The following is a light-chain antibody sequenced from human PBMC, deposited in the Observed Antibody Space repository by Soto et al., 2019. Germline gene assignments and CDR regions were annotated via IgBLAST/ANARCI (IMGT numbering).Light chain of an antibody. CDR1: QSVRSY. CDR3: QQRSNWPST. Sequence: EIVLTQSPGTLSLSPGERATLSCRASQSVRSYLTWYQQKPGQAPRLLIYDAFKRATGIPARISGSGYGTDFTLTISSLEPEDFAVYYCQQRSNWPSTFGGGTKVEIK. V-gene: IGKV3-11*01. CDR2: DAF. J-gene: IGKJ4*01.